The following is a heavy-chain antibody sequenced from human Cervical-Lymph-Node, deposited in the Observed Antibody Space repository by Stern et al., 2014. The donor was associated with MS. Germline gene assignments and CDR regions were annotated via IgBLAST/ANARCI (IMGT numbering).Heavy chain of an antibody. CDR1: GGTFSSYT. CDR2: IIPMFGIA. D-gene: IGHD3-16*02. CDR3: ARATSDYIWGIYRYLDY. Sequence: VNLVESGAEVKKPGSSVKVSCKAYGGTFSSYTIGWGRQAPGQGLEWMGGIIPMFGIANYAEKFQGRVTIPADESTSTAYMDLSTLRSEDTAVYYCARATSDYIWGIYRYLDYWGQGTQVTVSS. V-gene: IGHV1-69*01. J-gene: IGHJ4*02.